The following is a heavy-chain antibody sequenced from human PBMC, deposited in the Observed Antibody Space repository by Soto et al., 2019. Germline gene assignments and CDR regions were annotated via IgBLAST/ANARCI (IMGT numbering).Heavy chain of an antibody. CDR2: INAGNGNT. Sequence: QVQLVQSGAEVKKPGASVKVSCKASGYTFTSYAMQRVRQAPGQRLEWMGWINAGNGNTKYSQKFQGRVTITSETSASTDYMALSSLRSEDTAVYYCARDLGGWTDYWGQGTLVTVSS. CDR1: GYTFTSYA. D-gene: IGHD6-19*01. CDR3: ARDLGGWTDY. J-gene: IGHJ4*02. V-gene: IGHV1-3*01.